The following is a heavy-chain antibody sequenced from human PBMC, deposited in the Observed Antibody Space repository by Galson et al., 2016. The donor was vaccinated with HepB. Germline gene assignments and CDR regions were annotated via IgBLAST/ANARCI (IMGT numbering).Heavy chain of an antibody. D-gene: IGHD4-11*01. V-gene: IGHV3-9*01. CDR3: TKDTRPRMAPRSDSIGRMDV. CDR1: GFTFGDYA. CDR2: ISWSSGSI. J-gene: IGHJ6*02. Sequence: SLRLSCAASGFTFGDYAMHWVRQAPGKGLEWVSGISWSSGSIDYADSVKGRFTISRDNAKNSLYLQMNSLSTEDTALYYCTKDTRPRMAPRSDSIGRMDVWGQGTTATASS.